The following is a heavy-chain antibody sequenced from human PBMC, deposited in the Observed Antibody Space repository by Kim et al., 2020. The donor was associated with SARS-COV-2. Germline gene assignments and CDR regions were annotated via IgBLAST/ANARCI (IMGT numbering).Heavy chain of an antibody. CDR2: VSWDGTNR. D-gene: IGHD2-15*01. Sequence: GGSLRLSCAASGFTFGNYAMHWVRQAPGKGLDYVAVVSWDGTNRNYVDSVKGRFTLSRDNSKNILYLHMDSLRVDDTAIYYCAKEVAVVADTGMDVWGQGTIVTVSS. J-gene: IGHJ6*02. CDR3: AKEVAVVADTGMDV. CDR1: GFTFGNYA. V-gene: IGHV3-30*04.